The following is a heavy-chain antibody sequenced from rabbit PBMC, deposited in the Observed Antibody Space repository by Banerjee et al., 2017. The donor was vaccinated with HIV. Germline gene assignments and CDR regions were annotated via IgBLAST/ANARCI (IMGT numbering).Heavy chain of an antibody. CDR1: GFSFSNKYV. J-gene: IGHJ3*01. CDR3: ARDLAGVIGWNFGL. V-gene: IGHV1S45*01. CDR2: IYGGVSGST. D-gene: IGHD4-1*01. Sequence: QEQLEESGGDLVKPEGSLTLTCTASGFSFSNKYVMCWVRQAPGKGLEWIACIYGGVSGSTYYASWAKGRFTISKTSSTTVTLQMTSLTAADTATYFCARDLAGVIGWNFGLWGQGTLVTVS.